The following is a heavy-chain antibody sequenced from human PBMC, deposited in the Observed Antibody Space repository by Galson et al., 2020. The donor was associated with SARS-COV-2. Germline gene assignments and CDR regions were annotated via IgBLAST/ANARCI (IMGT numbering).Heavy chain of an antibody. Sequence: ETSETLSLTCTVSGGSISSGGYYWSWIRQHPGKGLEWLGYIYYSGSTYYNPSLKSRVTISVDTSKNQFSLKLSSVTAADTAVYYCARAPYDSSGYYFDYWGQGTLVTVSS. CDR2: IYYSGST. V-gene: IGHV4-31*03. CDR3: ARAPYDSSGYYFDY. D-gene: IGHD3-22*01. CDR1: GGSISSGGYY. J-gene: IGHJ4*02.